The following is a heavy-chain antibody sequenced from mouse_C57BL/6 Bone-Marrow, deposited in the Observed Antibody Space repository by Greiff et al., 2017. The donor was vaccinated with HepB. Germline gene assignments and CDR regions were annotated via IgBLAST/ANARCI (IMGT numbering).Heavy chain of an antibody. D-gene: IGHD2-2*01. Sequence: VQLQQPGAELVKPGASVKMSCKASGYTFTSYWITWVKQRPGQGLEWIEDIYPGSGSTNYNEKFKSKATLTVDTSSSTAYMQLSSLTSEDSAVYYCARGGFYGYDGGDYWGQGTTLTVSS. CDR3: ARGGFYGYDGGDY. CDR1: GYTFTSYW. J-gene: IGHJ2*01. CDR2: IYPGSGST. V-gene: IGHV1-55*01.